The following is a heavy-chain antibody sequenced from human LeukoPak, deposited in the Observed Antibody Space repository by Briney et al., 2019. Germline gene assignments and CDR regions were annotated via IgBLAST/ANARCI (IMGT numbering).Heavy chain of an antibody. CDR3: ARDRYGSGSYGFYYYMDV. J-gene: IGHJ6*03. D-gene: IGHD3-10*01. CDR2: IYHTGST. CDR1: SGSISGYY. V-gene: IGHV4-59*01. Sequence: SETLSLTCTVSSGSISGYYWSWIRQPPGKGLEWIGYIYHTGSTYYNPSLKSRVTISVDTSKNQFSLKLSSLSAADTAVYYCARDRYGSGSYGFYYYMDVWGKGTTVTVSS.